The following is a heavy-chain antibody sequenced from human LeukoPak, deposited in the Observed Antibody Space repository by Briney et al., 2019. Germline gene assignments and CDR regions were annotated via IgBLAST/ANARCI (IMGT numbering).Heavy chain of an antibody. CDR1: GFTFDDYG. CDR2: INWNGGST. J-gene: IGHJ4*02. Sequence: RAGGSLRLSCAASGFTFDDYGMSWVRQAPGKGLEWVSGINWNGGSTGYADSVKGRFTISRDNAKNSLYLQMNSLRAEDTAVYYCAKGWDASGSYYTPFDYWGQGTLVTVSS. CDR3: AKGWDASGSYYTPFDY. D-gene: IGHD3-10*01. V-gene: IGHV3-20*04.